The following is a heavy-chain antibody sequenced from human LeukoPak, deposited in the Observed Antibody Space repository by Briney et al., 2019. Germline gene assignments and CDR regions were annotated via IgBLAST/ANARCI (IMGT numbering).Heavy chain of an antibody. CDR2: IIPILGIA. V-gene: IGHV1-69*02. Sequence: SVKVSCKASGGTFSSYTISWVRQAPGQGLEWMGRIIPILGIANYAQKFQGRVTITADKSTSTAYMELSSLRSEDTAVYYCARLPKTYYDFWSGYPHSDAFDIWGQGTMVTVSS. J-gene: IGHJ3*02. CDR3: ARLPKTYYDFWSGYPHSDAFDI. CDR1: GGTFSSYT. D-gene: IGHD3-3*01.